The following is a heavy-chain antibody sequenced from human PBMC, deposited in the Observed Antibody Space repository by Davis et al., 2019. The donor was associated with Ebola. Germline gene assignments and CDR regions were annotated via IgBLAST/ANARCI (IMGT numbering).Heavy chain of an antibody. CDR2: ISYDGSNK. Sequence: PGGSLRLSCAASGFTFSSYAMHWVRQAPGKGLEWVAVISYDGSNKYYADSVKGRFTISRDNAKNTLYLQMNSLRAEDTAVYYCARGIGFDAFDIWGQGTMVTVSS. J-gene: IGHJ3*02. CDR1: GFTFSSYA. D-gene: IGHD3-10*01. CDR3: ARGIGFDAFDI. V-gene: IGHV3-30-3*01.